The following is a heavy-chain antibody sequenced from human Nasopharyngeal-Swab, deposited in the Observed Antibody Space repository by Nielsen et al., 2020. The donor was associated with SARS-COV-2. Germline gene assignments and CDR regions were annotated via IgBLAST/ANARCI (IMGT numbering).Heavy chain of an antibody. CDR2: IYHSGST. V-gene: IGHV4-38-2*02. J-gene: IGHJ6*02. Sequence: SETLSLTYTVSGYSISSGYYWGWIRQPPGKGLEWIGSIYHSGSTYYNPSLKSRVTISVDTSKNQFSLKLSSVTAADTAVYYCAREDYGDYYGMDVWGQGTTVTVSS. CDR3: AREDYGDYYGMDV. D-gene: IGHD4-17*01. CDR1: GYSISSGYY.